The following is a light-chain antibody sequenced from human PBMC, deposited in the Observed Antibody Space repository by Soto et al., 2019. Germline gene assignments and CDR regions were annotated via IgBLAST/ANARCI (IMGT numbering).Light chain of an antibody. J-gene: IGKJ1*01. Sequence: IVLTQSPGTLSLSPGERATLSCRPRPSISSSYLASYQQKLRQAPSLLIYGAARRATSMPAGFSGSGSATEFTLTISSLEPEDFAVYHCQHYGDYRTWTFGQGTKVDIK. CDR1: PSISSSY. CDR2: GAA. V-gene: IGKV3-20*01. CDR3: QHYGDYRTWT.